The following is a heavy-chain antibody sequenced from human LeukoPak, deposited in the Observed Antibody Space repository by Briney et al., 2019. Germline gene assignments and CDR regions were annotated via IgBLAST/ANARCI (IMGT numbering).Heavy chain of an antibody. Sequence: GASVKVSCKASGYTFTCYYMHWVRQAPGQGLEWMGWINPNSGGTNYAQKFQGRVTMTRDTSISTAYMELSRLRSDDTAVYYCARDRPPTHSDWLSRAEHYFDYWGQGTLVTVSS. V-gene: IGHV1-2*02. CDR2: INPNSGGT. D-gene: IGHD3-9*01. J-gene: IGHJ4*02. CDR3: ARDRPPTHSDWLSRAEHYFDY. CDR1: GYTFTCYY.